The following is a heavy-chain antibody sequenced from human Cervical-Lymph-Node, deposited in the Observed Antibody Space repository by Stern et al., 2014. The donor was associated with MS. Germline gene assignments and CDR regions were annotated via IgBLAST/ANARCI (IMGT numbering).Heavy chain of an antibody. V-gene: IGHV5-51*01. CDR3: AIRRSGFYYFDS. CDR2: IYPDDSDT. J-gene: IGHJ4*02. D-gene: IGHD3-22*01. Sequence: MQLVQSGAEVKKTGESLKISCKASGNSFNNQWIDWVRLTPGEGLEWMGIIYPDDSDTRYWPSFQGQFTISADKSSSVAFLQWRRLKPSDTAIYFCAIRRSGFYYFDSWGQGTLVTVSS. CDR1: GNSFNNQW.